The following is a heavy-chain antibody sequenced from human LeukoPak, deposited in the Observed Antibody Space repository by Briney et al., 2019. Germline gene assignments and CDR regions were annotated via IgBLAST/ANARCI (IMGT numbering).Heavy chain of an antibody. CDR3: ARGHIAAADYYYYGMDV. Sequence: GGSLRLSCAASGFTFSTFAMNWVRQAPGKGLEYVSDISSNGGNTYYANSVKGRFTISRDNSKNTLYPQMGSLRADDMAVYYCARGHIAAADYYYYGMDVWGQGTTVTVSS. CDR2: ISSNGGNT. V-gene: IGHV3-64*01. CDR1: GFTFSTFA. J-gene: IGHJ6*02. D-gene: IGHD6-13*01.